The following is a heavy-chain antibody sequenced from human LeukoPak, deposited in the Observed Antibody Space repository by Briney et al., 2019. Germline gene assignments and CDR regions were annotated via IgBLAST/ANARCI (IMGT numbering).Heavy chain of an antibody. J-gene: IGHJ4*02. CDR3: ARVAVGATGYYFDY. V-gene: IGHV1-69*04. CDR2: IIPILGIA. D-gene: IGHD1-26*01. CDR1: GYTFTGYY. Sequence: ASVKVSCKASGYTFTGYYMHWVRQAPGQGLEWMGRIIPILGIANYAQKFQGRVTITADKSTSTAYMELSSLRSEDTAVYYCARVAVGATGYYFDYWGQGTLVTVSS.